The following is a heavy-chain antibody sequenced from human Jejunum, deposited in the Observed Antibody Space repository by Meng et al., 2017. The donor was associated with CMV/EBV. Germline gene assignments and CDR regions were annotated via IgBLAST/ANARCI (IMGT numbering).Heavy chain of an antibody. CDR2: FSTSGGAT. V-gene: IGHV3-23*01. Sequence: LRLSCAASGFTFGTYGMSWVRQAPGKGLEWVSGFSTSGGATFYADSVQGRFTLSRDQSNSTLYLQMNSLRADDTAVYYCAKLSDSWGQGTLVTVSS. CDR3: AKLSDS. J-gene: IGHJ4*02. CDR1: GFTFGTYG.